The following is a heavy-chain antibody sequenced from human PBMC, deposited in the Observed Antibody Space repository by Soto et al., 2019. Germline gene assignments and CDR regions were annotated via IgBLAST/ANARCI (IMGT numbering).Heavy chain of an antibody. CDR1: GGSVGGRSDY. CDR3: AGGLYSRYYYYYGMDV. CDR2: IYYSGRT. D-gene: IGHD4-4*01. Sequence: IFHSYTVSGGSVGGRSDYWSWIRQPQGKRLEWSGYIYYSGRTTYSPSLQSRVTISVDTSKNQFSLKLSSVTAADTAVYYCAGGLYSRYYYYYGMDVLGQGTTVAGSS. V-gene: IGHV4-61*01. J-gene: IGHJ6*02.